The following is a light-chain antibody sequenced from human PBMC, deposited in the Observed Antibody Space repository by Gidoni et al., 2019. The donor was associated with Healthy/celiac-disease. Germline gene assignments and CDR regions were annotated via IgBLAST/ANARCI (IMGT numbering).Light chain of an antibody. J-gene: IGKJ4*01. CDR1: QSLLHSNGYNY. CDR3: MQALQTPPA. V-gene: IGKV2-28*01. Sequence: IAMTQSPLSLPVTTGEPASISCRSSQSLLHSNGYNYLDWYLQKPGQSPQLLIYLGSNRASGVPDRFSGSGSGTDFTLKISRVEAEDVGVYYCMQALQTPPAFGGGTKVEIK. CDR2: LGS.